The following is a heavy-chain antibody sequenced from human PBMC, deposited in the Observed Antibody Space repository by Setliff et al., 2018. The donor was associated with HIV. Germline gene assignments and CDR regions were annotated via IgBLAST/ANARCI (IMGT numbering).Heavy chain of an antibody. CDR2: ISPYNGHT. CDR3: ARLGSGWSDSYYYAMDV. Sequence: ASVKVSRKTSGYSFTTYGISWVRQAPGHGLEWMGWISPYNGHTKSAQTFQGRVTMTIDTSTNSAYMELRSLRSDDTAVYFCARLGSGWSDSYYYAMDVWGQGTTVTVSS. J-gene: IGHJ6*02. V-gene: IGHV1-18*01. CDR1: GYSFTTYG. D-gene: IGHD6-19*01.